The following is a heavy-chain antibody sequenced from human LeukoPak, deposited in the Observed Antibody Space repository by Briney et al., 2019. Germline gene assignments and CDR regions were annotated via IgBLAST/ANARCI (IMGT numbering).Heavy chain of an antibody. V-gene: IGHV1-2*02. D-gene: IGHD5-12*01. CDR2: INPNSGGT. CDR1: GYTFTGYY. Sequence: ASVKVSCKASGYTFTGYYMHWVRQAPGQGLEWMGWINPNSGGTNYAQKFQGRVTMTRYTSISTAYMELSRLRSDDTAVYYCARVPLYSGYDNDYWGQGTLVTVSS. J-gene: IGHJ4*02. CDR3: ARVPLYSGYDNDY.